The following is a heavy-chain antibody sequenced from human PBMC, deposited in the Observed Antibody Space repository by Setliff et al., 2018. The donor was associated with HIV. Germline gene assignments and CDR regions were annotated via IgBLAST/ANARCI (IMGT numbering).Heavy chain of an antibody. Sequence: GGSLRLSCAASGFSFSTYALHWVRQAPGKGLEWVAVISYDGNYQLYAGSVKGRFTISRDNSNNTVDLQMNSLGTEDTAIYYCARSYYYEGSRHYPHDYWGQGTLVTVSS. CDR3: ARSYYYEGSRHYPHDY. CDR2: ISYDGNYQ. V-gene: IGHV3-30*04. CDR1: GFSFSTYA. D-gene: IGHD3-22*01. J-gene: IGHJ4*02.